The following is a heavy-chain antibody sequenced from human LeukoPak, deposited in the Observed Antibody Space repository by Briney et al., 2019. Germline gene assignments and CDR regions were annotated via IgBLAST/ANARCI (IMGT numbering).Heavy chain of an antibody. CDR3: ARDRGYQMVDP. J-gene: IGHJ5*02. D-gene: IGHD5-12*01. CDR1: GFTFSPYW. V-gene: IGHV3-74*01. Sequence: PGGSLRLSCAASGFTFSPYWMHWVRRAPGKGLVWVSRINGDGSSTDYADSVKGRFTISRDNAKNTLYLQMNSLTAEDTAVYYCARDRGYQMVDPWGQGTLVTVSS. CDR2: INGDGSST.